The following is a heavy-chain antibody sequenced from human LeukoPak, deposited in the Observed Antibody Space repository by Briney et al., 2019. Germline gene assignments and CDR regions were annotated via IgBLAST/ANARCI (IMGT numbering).Heavy chain of an antibody. CDR2: ISPYNGNT. V-gene: IGHV1-18*01. D-gene: IGHD3-16*02. Sequence: ASVKVSCKASGYTFTSYGVSWVRQAPGQGPEWMGWISPYNGNTNYTQKVQGRVTMTTDTSTSTAYMELRSLISDDTAVYYCARSHRNYVWGSYRVYFDYWGQGTLVTVSS. J-gene: IGHJ4*02. CDR1: GYTFTSYG. CDR3: ARSHRNYVWGSYRVYFDY.